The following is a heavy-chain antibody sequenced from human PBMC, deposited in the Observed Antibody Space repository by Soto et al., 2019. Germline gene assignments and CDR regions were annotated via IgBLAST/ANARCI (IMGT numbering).Heavy chain of an antibody. J-gene: IGHJ4*01. V-gene: IGHV3-48*03. CDR1: GFTFSQYE. D-gene: IGHD2-15*01. CDR3: AKASGWVAASPWDV. Sequence: GGSLRLSCEASGFTFSQYEMSWVRQAPGKGLEWIAYIGSTGSPIYYADSVRGRFTISRDDAKNSVYLQMNSLRADDTAVYYCAKASGWVAASPWDVWGQGTLVTVSS. CDR2: IGSTGSPI.